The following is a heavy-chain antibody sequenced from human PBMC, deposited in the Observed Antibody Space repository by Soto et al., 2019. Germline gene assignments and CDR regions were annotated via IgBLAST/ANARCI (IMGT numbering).Heavy chain of an antibody. J-gene: IGHJ4*02. Sequence: EVQLAESGGGLVLTGGSLRLSCAASGFSFVSYWMHWVRQVPGEGLAWVSRINGNADNSDYADSVKGRFTISRDNAGSTLYLQMNSLRVDDTAVYYCSRETLWFGESPKSGGQGTLVTVSS. CDR3: SRETLWFGESPKS. D-gene: IGHD3-10*01. CDR2: INGNADNS. CDR1: GFSFVSYW. V-gene: IGHV3-74*01.